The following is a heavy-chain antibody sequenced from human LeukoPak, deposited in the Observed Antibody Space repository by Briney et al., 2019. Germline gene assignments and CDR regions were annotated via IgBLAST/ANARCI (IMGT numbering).Heavy chain of an antibody. Sequence: GGSLRLSCAASGFTFSSYGMHWVRQAPGKGLEWVAFIRYDGSNKYYADSVKGRFTISRDKSKNTLYLQMNSLRAEDTAVYYCARTTKYYDFWSGYYFDYWGQGTLVTVSS. D-gene: IGHD3-3*01. CDR3: ARTTKYYDFWSGYYFDY. V-gene: IGHV3-30*02. CDR2: IRYDGSNK. CDR1: GFTFSSYG. J-gene: IGHJ4*02.